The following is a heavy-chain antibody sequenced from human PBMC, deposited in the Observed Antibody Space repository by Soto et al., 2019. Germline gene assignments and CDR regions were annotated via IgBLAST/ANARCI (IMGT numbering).Heavy chain of an antibody. CDR3: ARAVAVPADLDY. CDR2: INAGNGNT. D-gene: IGHD6-19*01. V-gene: IGHV1-3*01. CDR1: GYTFTGYA. J-gene: IGHJ4*02. Sequence: ASVKVSCKASGYTFTGYAMHWVRQAPGQRLEWMGWINAGNGNTKYSQKFQGRVTITRDTSASTAYMELSSLRSEDSAFHYCARAVAVPADLDYWGQGTLVTVSS.